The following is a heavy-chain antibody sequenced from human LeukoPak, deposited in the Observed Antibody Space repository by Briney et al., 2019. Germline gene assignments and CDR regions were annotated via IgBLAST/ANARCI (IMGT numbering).Heavy chain of an antibody. V-gene: IGHV4-4*07. CDR3: AREDRTHTAMIP. CDR1: GGSISSYY. J-gene: IGHJ5*02. Sequence: SETLSLTCTVSGGSISSYYWSWTRQPAGKGLEWIGRIYTSGSTNYNPSLKSRVTMSVDTSKNQFSLKLSSVTAADTAVYYCAREDRTHTAMIPWGQGTLVTVSS. CDR2: IYTSGST. D-gene: IGHD5-18*01.